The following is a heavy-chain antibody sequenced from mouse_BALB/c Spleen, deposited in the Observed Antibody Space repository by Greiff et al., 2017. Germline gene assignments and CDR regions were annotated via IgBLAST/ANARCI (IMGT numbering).Heavy chain of an antibody. V-gene: IGHV1-66*01. D-gene: IGHD2-1*01. CDR1: GYSFTSYY. Sequence: VQLVESGPELVKPGASVKISCKASGYSFTSYYIHWVKQRPGQGLEWIGWIFPGSGNTKYNEKFKGKATLTADTSSSTAYMQLSSLTSEDSAVYYCARGGGHYPYWGQGTTLTVSA. CDR3: ARGGGHYPY. J-gene: IGHJ2*01. CDR2: IFPGSGNT.